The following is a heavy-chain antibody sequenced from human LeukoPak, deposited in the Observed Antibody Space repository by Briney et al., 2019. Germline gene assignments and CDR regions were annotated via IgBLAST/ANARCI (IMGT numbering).Heavy chain of an antibody. CDR3: ARQWAKSSVTENGWFDP. CDR2: IYYSGST. V-gene: IGHV4-59*08. CDR1: GGSISSYY. D-gene: IGHD2-21*02. J-gene: IGHJ5*02. Sequence: PSETLSLTCTVSGGSISSYYWSWIRQPPGKGLEWIGYIYYSGSTNYNPSLKSRVTISVDTSKNQFSLKLSSVTAADTAVYYCARQWAKSSVTENGWFDPWGQGTLVTVSS.